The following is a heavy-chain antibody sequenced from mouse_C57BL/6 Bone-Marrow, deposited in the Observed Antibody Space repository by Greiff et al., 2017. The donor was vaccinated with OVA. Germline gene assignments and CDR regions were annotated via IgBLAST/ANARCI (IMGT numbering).Heavy chain of an antibody. CDR1: GFNIQDDY. CDR3: TSSYYDYDG. J-gene: IGHJ2*01. D-gene: IGHD2-4*01. Sequence: EVQRVESGAELVRPGASVKLSCTASGFNIQDDYMHWVKQRPEQGLAWIGWLDPENGDTEYASKFQGKATITADQSSNTAYLQLSSLTSEYTAVYYWTSSYYDYDGWGQGTTLTVSS. CDR2: LDPENGDT. V-gene: IGHV14-4*01.